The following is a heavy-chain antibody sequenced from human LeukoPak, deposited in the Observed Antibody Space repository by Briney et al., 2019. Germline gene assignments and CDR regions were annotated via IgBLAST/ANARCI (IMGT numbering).Heavy chain of an antibody. CDR2: ISSSSSYI. CDR3: ARVKRYNWNDGYYFGY. Sequence: PGGSLRLSCAASGFTFSSYSMNWVRQAPGKGLEWVSSISSSSSYIYYADSVKGRFTISRDNAKNSLYLQMNSLRAEDTAVYYCARVKRYNWNDGYYFGYWGQGTLVTVSS. CDR1: GFTFSSYS. D-gene: IGHD1-20*01. V-gene: IGHV3-21*01. J-gene: IGHJ4*02.